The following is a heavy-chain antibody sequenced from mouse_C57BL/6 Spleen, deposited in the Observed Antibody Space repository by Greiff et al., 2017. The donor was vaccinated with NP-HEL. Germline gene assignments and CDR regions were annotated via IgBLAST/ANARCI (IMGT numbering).Heavy chain of an antibody. J-gene: IGHJ1*03. CDR1: GYPFPGSW. Sequence: QVQLQQPGAELVKPGASVKLSCKASGYPFPGSWMNWVKQRPGQGLEWIGMIHPKSGSTNYNEKFKSKATLTVDKSSSTAYMQLSSLTSEDSAVYYCARKGYFDVWGTGTTVTVSS. CDR2: IHPKSGST. V-gene: IGHV1-64*01. CDR3: ARKGYFDV.